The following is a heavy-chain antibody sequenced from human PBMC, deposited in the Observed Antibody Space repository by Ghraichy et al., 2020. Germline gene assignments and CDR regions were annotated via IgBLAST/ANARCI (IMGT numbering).Heavy chain of an antibody. CDR2: INAGNGNT. D-gene: IGHD3-22*01. CDR1: GYTFTSYA. CDR3: AREELAYDSSGYYSTGDAFDI. J-gene: IGHJ3*02. Sequence: ASVKVSCKASGYTFTSYAMHWVRQAPGQRLEWMGWINAGNGNTKYSQKFHGRVTITRDTSASTAYMELSSLRSEDTAVYYCAREELAYDSSGYYSTGDAFDIWGQGTMVTVSS. V-gene: IGHV1-3*01.